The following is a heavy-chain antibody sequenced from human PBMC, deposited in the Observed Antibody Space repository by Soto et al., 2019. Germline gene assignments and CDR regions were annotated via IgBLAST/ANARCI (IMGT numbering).Heavy chain of an antibody. CDR2: ISAYNGNT. Sequence: AASVKVSCKASGYTFTSYGISWVRQAPGQGLEWMGWISAYNGNTNYAQKLQGRVTMTTDTSTSTAYMELRSLRSDDTAVYYCARGTKLAARPNRSFDPWGQGTLVTVSS. D-gene: IGHD6-6*01. V-gene: IGHV1-18*04. CDR3: ARGTKLAARPNRSFDP. J-gene: IGHJ5*02. CDR1: GYTFTSYG.